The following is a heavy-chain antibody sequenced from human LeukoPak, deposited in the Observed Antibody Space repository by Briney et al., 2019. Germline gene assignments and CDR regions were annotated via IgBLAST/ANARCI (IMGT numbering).Heavy chain of an antibody. J-gene: IGHJ6*04. CDR2: ILYDGSNK. D-gene: IGHD3-3*01. V-gene: IGHV3-33*01. CDR1: GFTFSSYG. Sequence: PGRSLRLSCAASGFTFSSYGMHWVRQAPGKGLEWVAGILYDGSNKFYVDSLKGRFTISRDNSKSTLFLQMNSLRVEDTAMYYCARDPIRFLGWDVWGKGTTVTVSS. CDR3: ARDPIRFLGWDV.